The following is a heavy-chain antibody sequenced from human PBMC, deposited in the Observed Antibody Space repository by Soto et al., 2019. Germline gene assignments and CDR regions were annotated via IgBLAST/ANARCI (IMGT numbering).Heavy chain of an antibody. D-gene: IGHD5-18*01. Sequence: GGSLRLSCAASGFTVSSNYMSWVRQAPGKGLEWVSVIYSGGSTYYADSVKGRFTISRHNSKNTLYLQMNSLRAEDTAVYYCARDSQYPIQLERSEYYYYYMDVWGKGTTVTVSS. J-gene: IGHJ6*03. CDR2: IYSGGST. V-gene: IGHV3-53*04. CDR3: ARDSQYPIQLERSEYYYYYMDV. CDR1: GFTVSSNY.